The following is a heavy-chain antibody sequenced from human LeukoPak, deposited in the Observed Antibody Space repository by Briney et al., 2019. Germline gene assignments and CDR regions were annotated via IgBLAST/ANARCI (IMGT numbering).Heavy chain of an antibody. D-gene: IGHD5-12*01. CDR3: ARYPYSDSGVWQAFDY. CDR1: GGSISSGSHY. CDR2: MHYSGIT. Sequence: SSETLSLTCIVSGGSISSGSHYWGWIRQPPGKGLEWTGSMHYSGITYYNPSLTSRVTISVDTSKNQFSLRLTSVTAADTAVYYCARYPYSDSGVWQAFDYWSQGTLVTVSS. J-gene: IGHJ4*02. V-gene: IGHV4-39*01.